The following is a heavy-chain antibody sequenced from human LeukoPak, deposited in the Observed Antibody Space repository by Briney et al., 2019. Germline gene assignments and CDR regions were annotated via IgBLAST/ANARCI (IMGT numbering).Heavy chain of an antibody. Sequence: PSETLSLTCTVSGGSISSYYWSWIRQPAGKGLEWIGRIYTSGSTNYNPSLKSRVTMSVDTSKNQFSLKLSSVTAADTAVYYCAREGRLPLSSSPRRPAFDIWGQGTIVTVFS. CDR2: IYTSGST. CDR3: AREGRLPLSSSPRRPAFDI. D-gene: IGHD6-25*01. J-gene: IGHJ3*02. CDR1: GGSISSYY. V-gene: IGHV4-4*07.